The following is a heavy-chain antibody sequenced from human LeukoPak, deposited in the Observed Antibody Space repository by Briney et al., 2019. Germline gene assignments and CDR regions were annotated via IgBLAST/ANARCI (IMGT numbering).Heavy chain of an antibody. CDR3: AKGLVFRFYHPQDY. D-gene: IGHD2/OR15-2a*01. Sequence: PGGSLRLSCAASGFTFSNYWMSWVRQAPGKGLEWVANIKSDGSDKRYVDSVKGRFTISRDNAKNSLNLQMNSLRAEDTAVYYCAKGLVFRFYHPQDYWGQGTLVTVSS. V-gene: IGHV3-7*03. CDR2: IKSDGSDK. CDR1: GFTFSNYW. J-gene: IGHJ4*02.